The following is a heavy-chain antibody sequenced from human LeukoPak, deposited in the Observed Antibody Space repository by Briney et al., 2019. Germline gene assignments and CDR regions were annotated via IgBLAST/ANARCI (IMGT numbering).Heavy chain of an antibody. V-gene: IGHV1-18*01. Sequence: ASVKVSCKASGYTFTSYGISWVRQAPGQGLEWMGWISAYNGNTNYAQKLQGRVTMTTDTSTSTAYMELRSLRSDDTAVYYCARASKIAARPYYFDYWGQGTLVTVSS. D-gene: IGHD6-6*01. J-gene: IGHJ4*02. CDR1: GYTFTSYG. CDR3: ARASKIAARPYYFDY. CDR2: ISAYNGNT.